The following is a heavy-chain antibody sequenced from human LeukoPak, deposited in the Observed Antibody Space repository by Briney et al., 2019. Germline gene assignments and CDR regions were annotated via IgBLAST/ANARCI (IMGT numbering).Heavy chain of an antibody. D-gene: IGHD2-2*01. J-gene: IGHJ6*02. CDR1: GFTFSSYA. V-gene: IGHV3-23*01. CDR3: ARDVRCSSTSCYRLHYYGMDV. Sequence: GRSLRLSCAASGFTFSSYAMSWVRQAPGKGLEWVSAISGSGGSTYYADSVKGRFTISRDNSKNTLYLQMNSLRAEDTAVYYCARDVRCSSTSCYRLHYYGMDVWGQGTTVTVSS. CDR2: ISGSGGST.